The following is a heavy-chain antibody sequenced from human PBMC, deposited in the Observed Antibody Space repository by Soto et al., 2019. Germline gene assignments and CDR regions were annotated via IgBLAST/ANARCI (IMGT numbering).Heavy chain of an antibody. CDR2: ISAYKGNT. D-gene: IGHD6-6*01. V-gene: IGHV1-18*01. CDR3: ASRSGQLPYYFDY. J-gene: IGHJ4*02. CDR1: GYTFTNYG. Sequence: ASVKVSCKASGYTFTNYGISWVRQAPGQGLEWMGWISAYKGNTNYAQKFQGRVIMTTDTSTSTAYMELRSLRSDDTAVYYCASRSGQLPYYFDYWGQGTLVTVSS.